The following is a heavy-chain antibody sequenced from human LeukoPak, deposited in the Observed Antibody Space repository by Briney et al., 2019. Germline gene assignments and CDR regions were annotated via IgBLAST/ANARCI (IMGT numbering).Heavy chain of an antibody. CDR3: ARDIGQRQPVWVFDP. CDR1: GFTFSSYA. D-gene: IGHD6-25*01. V-gene: IGHV3-23*01. CDR2: ISGSGGST. J-gene: IGHJ5*02. Sequence: PGGSLRLSCAASGFTFSSYAMSWVRQAPGKGLEWVSAISGSGGSTYYADSVKGRFTISRDNAKNSLYLQMNSLRAEDTAVYYCARDIGQRQPVWVFDPWGQGTLVTVSS.